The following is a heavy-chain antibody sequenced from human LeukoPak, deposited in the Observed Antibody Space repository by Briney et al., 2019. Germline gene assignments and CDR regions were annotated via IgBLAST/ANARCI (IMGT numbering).Heavy chain of an antibody. CDR1: GFTFSSYS. D-gene: IGHD2-21*02. CDR2: ISSSSSTI. J-gene: IGHJ6*03. Sequence: PGGSLRLSCAASGFTFSSYSMNWVRQAPGKGLEWVSYISSSSSTIYYADSVKGRFTISRDNAKNSLYLQMNSLRAEDTAVYYCARDGDPHYYYYYMDVWGKGTTVTVSS. CDR3: ARDGDPHYYYYYMDV. V-gene: IGHV3-48*01.